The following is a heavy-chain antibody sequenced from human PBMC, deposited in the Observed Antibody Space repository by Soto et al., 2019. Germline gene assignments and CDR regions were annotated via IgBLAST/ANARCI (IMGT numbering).Heavy chain of an antibody. CDR3: ARLGGYCSSINCYGYYGMDV. D-gene: IGHD2-2*01. CDR2: FHYSENT. CDR1: GGSISSGPYS. Sequence: QLLLQESGPGLVKPSETLPLTCTVSGGSISSGPYSWGWIRQPTEEGLEWIATFHYSENTYYTPSLESRVTISVDTSKNQFSLKVTSVTVADTAVYYCARLGGYCSSINCYGYYGMDVWGQGTTVTVSS. J-gene: IGHJ6*02. V-gene: IGHV4-39*01.